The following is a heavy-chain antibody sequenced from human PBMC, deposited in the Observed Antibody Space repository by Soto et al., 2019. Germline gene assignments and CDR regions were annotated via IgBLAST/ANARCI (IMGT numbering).Heavy chain of an antibody. CDR1: GFTFSSYQ. CDR3: ARVAPYYYGSGSYYFDY. J-gene: IGHJ4*02. Sequence: GGSLRLSCAASGFTFSSYQMNWVRQAPGKGLEWVANIKQDGSEKYYVDSVKGRFTISRDNAKNSLYLQMNSLRAEDTAVYYCARVAPYYYGSGSYYFDYWGQGTLITVSS. D-gene: IGHD3-10*01. V-gene: IGHV3-7*01. CDR2: IKQDGSEK.